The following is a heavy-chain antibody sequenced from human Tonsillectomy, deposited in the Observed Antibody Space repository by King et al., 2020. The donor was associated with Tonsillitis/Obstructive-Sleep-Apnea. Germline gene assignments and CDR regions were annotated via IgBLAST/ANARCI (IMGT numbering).Heavy chain of an antibody. Sequence: VTLKESGPVLVKPTETLTLTCTVSGFSLSNARMGVSWIRQPPGKALEWLAHIFSNDEKSYSTSLKSRLTIFKDTSKSQVVLTMTNMDPVDTATYYCARIYCNSTSCYYSYYYGMDVWGQGTTVTVSS. CDR3: ARIYCNSTSCYYSYYYGMDV. J-gene: IGHJ6*02. CDR1: GFSLSNARMG. CDR2: IFSNDEK. V-gene: IGHV2-26*01. D-gene: IGHD2-2*01.